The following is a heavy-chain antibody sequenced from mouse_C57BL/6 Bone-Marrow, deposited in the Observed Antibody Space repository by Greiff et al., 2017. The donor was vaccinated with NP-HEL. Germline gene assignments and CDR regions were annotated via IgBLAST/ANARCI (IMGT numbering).Heavy chain of an antibody. CDR1: GFSFNTYA. D-gene: IGHD1-1*01. CDR2: IRSKSNNYAT. V-gene: IGHV10-1*01. J-gene: IGHJ2*01. CDR3: VRQVLRSFDY. Sequence: EVQLVESGGGLVQPKGSLKLSCAASGFSFNTYAMNWVRPAPGKGLEWVARIRSKSNNYATYYADSVKDRFTISRDDSESMLYLQMNNLKTEDTAMYYCVRQVLRSFDYWGQGTTLTVSS.